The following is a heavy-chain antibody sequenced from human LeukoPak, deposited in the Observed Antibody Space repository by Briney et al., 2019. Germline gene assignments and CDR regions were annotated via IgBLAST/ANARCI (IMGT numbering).Heavy chain of an antibody. V-gene: IGHV1-8*01. CDR2: MNPNSGNT. CDR3: ARVGLHYDFWSGYYMGGSFLDY. Sequence: GASVKVSCKASGYTFTSYDINWVRQATGQGLEWMGWMNPNSGNTGYAQKFQGRVTMTRNTSISTAYMELSSLRSEDTAVYYCARVGLHYDFWSGYYMGGSFLDYWGQGTLVTVSA. J-gene: IGHJ4*02. D-gene: IGHD3-3*01. CDR1: GYTFTSYD.